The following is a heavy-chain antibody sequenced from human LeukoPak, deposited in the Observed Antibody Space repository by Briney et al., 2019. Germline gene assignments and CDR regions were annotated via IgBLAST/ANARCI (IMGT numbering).Heavy chain of an antibody. D-gene: IGHD2-15*01. Sequence: SETLSLTCTVSGGSISSGGYYWSWIRQHPGKGLEWIGYIYYSGSTYYNPSLKSRVTISVDTSKNQFSLKLSSVTAADTGVYYWARTYCSGGSCYPFDFWGQGTLGTVSS. CDR1: GGSISSGGYY. CDR2: IYYSGST. J-gene: IGHJ4*02. V-gene: IGHV4-31*03. CDR3: ARTYCSGGSCYPFDF.